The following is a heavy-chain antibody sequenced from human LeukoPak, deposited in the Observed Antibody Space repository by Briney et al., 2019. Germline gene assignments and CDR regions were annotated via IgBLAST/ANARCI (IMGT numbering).Heavy chain of an antibody. CDR2: INHSGST. V-gene: IGHV4-34*01. CDR1: GGSFSGYY. D-gene: IGHD3-3*01. J-gene: IGHJ6*03. CDR3: ARGRIGNYDFWSGYYRYYTDV. Sequence: SETLSLTCAVYGGSFSGYYWSWIRQPPGKGLEWIGEINHSGSTNYNPSLKSRVTISVDTSKNQFSLKLSSVTAADTAVYYCARGRIGNYDFWSGYYRYYTDVWGKGTTVTVSS.